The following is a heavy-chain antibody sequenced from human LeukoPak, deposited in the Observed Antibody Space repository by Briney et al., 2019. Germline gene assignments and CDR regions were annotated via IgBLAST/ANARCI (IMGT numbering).Heavy chain of an antibody. V-gene: IGHV7-4-1*02. Sequence: ASVKVSCKASGYTFSSNDINWVRQAPGQGLEWMGWINTNTGNPTYAQGFTGRFVFSLDTSVSTAYLQISSLKAEDTAVYYCARYAGASRHYYYYYMDVWGKGTTVTVSS. D-gene: IGHD1-1*01. J-gene: IGHJ6*03. CDR1: GYTFSSND. CDR2: INTNTGNP. CDR3: ARYAGASRHYYYYYMDV.